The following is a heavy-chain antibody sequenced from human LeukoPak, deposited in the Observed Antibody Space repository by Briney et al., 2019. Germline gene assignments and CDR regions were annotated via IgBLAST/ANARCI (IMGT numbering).Heavy chain of an antibody. J-gene: IGHJ4*02. CDR2: INSDGSST. D-gene: IGHD5-24*01. CDR3: ARAIRGDGYNADFDY. Sequence: TGGSLRLSCAASGFTFSSYWMHWVRQAPGKGLVWVSRINSDGSSTSYADSVKGRFTISRDNAKNTLYLQMNSLRAEDTAVYYCARAIRGDGYNADFDYWGQGTLVTVSS. CDR1: GFTFSSYW. V-gene: IGHV3-74*01.